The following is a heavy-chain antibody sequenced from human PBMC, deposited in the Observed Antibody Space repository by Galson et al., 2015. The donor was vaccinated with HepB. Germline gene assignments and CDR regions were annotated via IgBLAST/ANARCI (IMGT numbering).Heavy chain of an antibody. Sequence: LRLSCAASGFTFSSLGMTWVRQAPGKGLECVAAIGVSSSKTDYVESVKGRFTISRDNSKNMLYLQMNNVRVEDTAVYYCAKGTTNIDYWGQGTLVTVSS. CDR3: AKGTTNIDY. J-gene: IGHJ4*02. CDR2: IGVSSSKT. V-gene: IGHV3-23*01. D-gene: IGHD1-1*01. CDR1: GFTFSSLG.